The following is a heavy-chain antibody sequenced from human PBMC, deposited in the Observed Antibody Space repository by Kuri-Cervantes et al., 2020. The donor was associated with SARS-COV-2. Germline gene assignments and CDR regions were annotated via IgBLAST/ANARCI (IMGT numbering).Heavy chain of an antibody. V-gene: IGHV3-7*03. CDR3: ARDSSSTGDSDY. Sequence: GESLKISCAASGFTFSSYWMSWVRQAPGKGLEWVANTKQDGSEKYYVDSVKGRFTISRDNAKNSLYLQISSLKAEDTAVYYCARDSSSTGDSDYWGQGTLVTVSS. CDR2: TKQDGSEK. J-gene: IGHJ4*02. CDR1: GFTFSSYW. D-gene: IGHD7-27*01.